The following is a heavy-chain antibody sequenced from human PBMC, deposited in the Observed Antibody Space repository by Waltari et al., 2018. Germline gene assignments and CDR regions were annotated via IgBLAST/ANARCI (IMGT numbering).Heavy chain of an antibody. CDR1: GFIFRDHA. CDR3: ARDRWYVDS. D-gene: IGHD2-15*01. J-gene: IGHJ4*02. Sequence: EVQLVESGGGLVQPGRSLTLSCTASGFIFRDHAVSWVRQAPGKGVGWVGFIKMKAYGGTTENAASVKGRFIISKDDSKSIAYLQMDSLKTEDTAVYYCARDRWYVDSWGQGTLVTVSS. V-gene: IGHV3-49*04. CDR2: IKMKAYGGTT.